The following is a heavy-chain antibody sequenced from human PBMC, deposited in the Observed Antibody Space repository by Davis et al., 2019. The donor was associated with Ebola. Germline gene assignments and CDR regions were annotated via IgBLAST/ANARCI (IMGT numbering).Heavy chain of an antibody. Sequence: GGSLRLSCKGSGYTFTSYWIGWVRQMPGKGLEWMGIIYPGDSDTRYSPSFQGQVTISADKSINTAYLQWSSLKASDTAMYYCARLSTTSYFHGMDVWGQGTTVTVSS. J-gene: IGHJ6*02. CDR1: GYTFTSYW. D-gene: IGHD2-2*01. CDR3: ARLSTTSYFHGMDV. V-gene: IGHV5-51*01. CDR2: IYPGDSDT.